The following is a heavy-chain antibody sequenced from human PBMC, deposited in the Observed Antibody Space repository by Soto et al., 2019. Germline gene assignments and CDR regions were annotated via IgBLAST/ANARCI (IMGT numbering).Heavy chain of an antibody. CDR3: AKDSQPTSSWYYYYMDV. Sequence: GGSLRLSCAASGFTFSSYGMHWVRQAPGKGLEWVAVVSYDGSNKYYADSVKGRFTISRDNSKNTLYLQMNSLRAEDTAVYYCAKDSQPTSSWYYYYMDVWGKGTTVTVSS. V-gene: IGHV3-30*18. D-gene: IGHD6-13*01. CDR1: GFTFSSYG. CDR2: VSYDGSNK. J-gene: IGHJ6*03.